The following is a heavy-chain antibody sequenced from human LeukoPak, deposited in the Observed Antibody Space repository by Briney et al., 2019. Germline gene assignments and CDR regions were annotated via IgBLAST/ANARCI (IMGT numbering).Heavy chain of an antibody. D-gene: IGHD6-13*01. CDR3: ANEARPQQQLALDY. J-gene: IGHJ4*02. CDR2: ISGSGGST. Sequence: GGSLRLSCAASGFTFSSYAMSWVRQAPGKGLEWVSVISGSGGSTYYADSVKGRFTISRDNSKNTLYLQMNSLRAEDTAVYYCANEARPQQQLALDYWGQGTLVTVSS. V-gene: IGHV3-23*01. CDR1: GFTFSSYA.